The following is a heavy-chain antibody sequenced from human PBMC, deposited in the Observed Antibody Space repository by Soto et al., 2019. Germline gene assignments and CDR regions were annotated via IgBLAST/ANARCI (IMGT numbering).Heavy chain of an antibody. J-gene: IGHJ4*02. D-gene: IGHD5-12*01. CDR3: ATSSYSGYDWLDY. CDR2: IIPIFGTA. V-gene: IGHV1-69*01. CDR1: GGTFSSYA. Sequence: QGQLVQSGAEVKKPGSSVKFSCKASGGTFSSYAISWVRQAPGQGLEWMGGIIPIFGTANDAQKFQGRVTITADESTSTAYMEMRSLRSEDTAVYYWATSSYSGYDWLDYWGQGTLVTVSS.